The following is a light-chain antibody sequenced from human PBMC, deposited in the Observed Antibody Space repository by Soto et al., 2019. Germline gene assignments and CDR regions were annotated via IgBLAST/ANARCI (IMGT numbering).Light chain of an antibody. Sequence: EIVLTQSPGTLSLSPGERATLSCRASQSVSSAYLAWYQQKPGQAPRFLIYGASSRATGIPDRFSGSGSGTDFTLTISRLEPEESAVYYCQLYGSSPSITFGQGTRLEIK. J-gene: IGKJ5*01. CDR1: QSVSSAY. V-gene: IGKV3-20*01. CDR3: QLYGSSPSIT. CDR2: GAS.